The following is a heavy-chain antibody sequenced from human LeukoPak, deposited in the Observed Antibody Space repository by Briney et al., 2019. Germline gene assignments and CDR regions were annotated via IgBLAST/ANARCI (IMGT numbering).Heavy chain of an antibody. Sequence: SETLSLTCTVSGGSISSYYWSWIRQPPGKGLEWIGYIYYSGSTNYNPSLKSRVTISVDTSKNQFSLKLSSVTAADTAVYYCARIGSGSYYNVRAYYFDYWGQGTLVTVSS. CDR1: GGSISSYY. J-gene: IGHJ4*02. D-gene: IGHD3-10*01. V-gene: IGHV4-59*01. CDR2: IYYSGST. CDR3: ARIGSGSYYNVRAYYFDY.